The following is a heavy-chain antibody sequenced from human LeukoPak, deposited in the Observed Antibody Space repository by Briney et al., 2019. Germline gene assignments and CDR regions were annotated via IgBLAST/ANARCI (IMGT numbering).Heavy chain of an antibody. Sequence: GGSLKLSCAASGFTFSGSAMHWVRQASGKGLEWVGRIGSKANSYATAYAASVKGRFTISRDDSKNTAYLQMNSLKTEDTAVYYCTSPVLLWFGELSLQDANYYYYGMDVWGKGTTVTVSS. J-gene: IGHJ6*04. D-gene: IGHD3-10*01. CDR1: GFTFSGSA. V-gene: IGHV3-73*01. CDR2: IGSKANSYAT. CDR3: TSPVLLWFGELSLQDANYYYYGMDV.